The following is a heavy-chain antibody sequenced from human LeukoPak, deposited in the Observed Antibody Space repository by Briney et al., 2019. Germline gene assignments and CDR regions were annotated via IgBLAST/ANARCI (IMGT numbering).Heavy chain of an antibody. CDR1: GYTFTSYD. V-gene: IGHV1-8*01. J-gene: IGHJ5*02. D-gene: IGHD2-21*02. CDR2: LNPNSGNT. CDR3: ARGATAYCGGDCSLFDP. Sequence: ASVKVSCKASGYTFTSYDINWVRQATGQGLEWMGWLNPNSGNTGYAQKFQGRVTMTRITSISTAYMELSSLRSEDTAVYYCARGATAYCGGDCSLFDPWGQGTLVTVSS.